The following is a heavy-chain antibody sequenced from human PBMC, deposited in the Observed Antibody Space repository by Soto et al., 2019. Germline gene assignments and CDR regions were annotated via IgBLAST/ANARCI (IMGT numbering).Heavy chain of an antibody. CDR2: IYHSGSS. CDR1: GGSIGGPHDS. CDR3: AKHGLTAYMAYYFDL. D-gene: IGHD3-16*01. Sequence: SDTLSLTCTVSGGSIGGPHDSWGVIRQSPGRGLEWIASIYHSGSSYYNPSLKSRITISVDTSKNQFSLNLTSVTAADTAVYYCAKHGLTAYMAYYFDLWGRGTLVT. J-gene: IGHJ4*02. V-gene: IGHV4-39*01.